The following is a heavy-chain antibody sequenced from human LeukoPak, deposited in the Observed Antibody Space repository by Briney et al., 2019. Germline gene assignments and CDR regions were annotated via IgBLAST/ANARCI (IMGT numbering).Heavy chain of an antibody. D-gene: IGHD3-10*01. Sequence: ASVKVSCKASGGTFSSYAISWVRQAPGQGLEWMGGIIPIFGTANYAQKFQGRVTITTDESTSTAYMELSSLRSEDTAVHYCAGGSGSYWGYYYYYMDVWGKGTTVTVSS. CDR1: GGTFSSYA. CDR2: IIPIFGTA. V-gene: IGHV1-69*05. J-gene: IGHJ6*03. CDR3: AGGSGSYWGYYYYYMDV.